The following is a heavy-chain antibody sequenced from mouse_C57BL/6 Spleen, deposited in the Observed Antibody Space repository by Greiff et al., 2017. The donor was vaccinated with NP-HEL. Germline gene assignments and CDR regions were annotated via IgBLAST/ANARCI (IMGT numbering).Heavy chain of an antibody. Sequence: VQLQQSGAELAKPGASVKLSCKASGYTFTSYWMHWVKQRPGQGLEWIGYINPSSGYTKYNQKFKDKATLTADKSSITAYMQLSSLTYEDSAVYYCARYPITTVVATNSYWYFDVWGTGTTVTVSS. J-gene: IGHJ1*03. D-gene: IGHD1-1*01. CDR3: ARYPITTVVATNSYWYFDV. CDR1: GYTFTSYW. V-gene: IGHV1-7*01. CDR2: INPSSGYT.